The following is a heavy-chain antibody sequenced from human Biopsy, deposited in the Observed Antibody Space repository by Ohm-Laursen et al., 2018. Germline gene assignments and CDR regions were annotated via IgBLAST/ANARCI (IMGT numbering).Heavy chain of an antibody. CDR2: VSYSGNT. J-gene: IGHJ4*02. D-gene: IGHD3-22*01. V-gene: IGHV4-59*08. CDR3: AAYYYDSSGYFYAFHY. Sequence: SDTLSLTCTVSGVSISSYFWSWIRQPLGKGLEWIGYVSYSGNTKYNPPLKSRVIISADTYKNQFSLKLSSVTAADTAMYYCAAYYYDSSGYFYAFHYWGQGTLVTVSS. CDR1: GVSISSYF.